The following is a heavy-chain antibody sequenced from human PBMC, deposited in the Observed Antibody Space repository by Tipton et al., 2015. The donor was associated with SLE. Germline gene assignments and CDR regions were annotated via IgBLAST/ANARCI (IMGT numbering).Heavy chain of an antibody. V-gene: IGHV4-61*10. CDR3: ARVENPLYSSSWYKGYFDL. J-gene: IGHJ2*01. D-gene: IGHD6-13*01. CDR1: GGSISSADYY. Sequence: TLSLTCTVSGGSISSADYYWSWIRQPAGKGLEWIGYIYISGRTNYNPSLNSRVTISVDTSKNQFSLKLSSVTAADTAVYYCARVENPLYSSSWYKGYFDLWGGGTLVTVSS. CDR2: IYISGRT.